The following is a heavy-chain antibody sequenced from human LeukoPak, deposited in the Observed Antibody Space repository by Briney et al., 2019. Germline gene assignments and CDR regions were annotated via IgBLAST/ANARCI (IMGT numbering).Heavy chain of an antibody. Sequence: ASVKVSCKASGYTFTGYYMHWVRQAPGQGLEWMGWINPNSGGTNYAQKFQGRVTMTRDTSISTAYMELSRLRSDDTAVYYCATQLNYYYGSGSPGIFDYWGQGTLVTVSS. CDR2: INPNSGGT. J-gene: IGHJ4*02. CDR3: ATQLNYYYGSGSPGIFDY. CDR1: GYTFTGYY. V-gene: IGHV1-2*02. D-gene: IGHD3-10*01.